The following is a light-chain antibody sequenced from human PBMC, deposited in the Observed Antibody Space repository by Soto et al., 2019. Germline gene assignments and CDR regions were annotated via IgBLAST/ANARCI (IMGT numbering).Light chain of an antibody. CDR1: QSVTSSY. CDR2: GAS. CDR3: LLYFSPDRYT. J-gene: IGKJ2*01. V-gene: IGKV3-20*01. Sequence: EIVLTQTPGTLSLSPGERATLSCRASQSVTSSYLAWYQQKPGQAPRLLIYGASTRATGIPDRFSGSGSDPDFSLTIRRLDPEDFAMYYCLLYFSPDRYTFGPGTKVQIK.